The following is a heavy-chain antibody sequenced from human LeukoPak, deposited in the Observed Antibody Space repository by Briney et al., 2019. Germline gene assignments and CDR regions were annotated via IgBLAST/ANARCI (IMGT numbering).Heavy chain of an antibody. CDR3: ASDLSSGWYYFDY. V-gene: IGHV1-69*06. J-gene: IGHJ4*02. D-gene: IGHD6-19*01. Sequence: TVKVSCKASGGTFSSYAISWVRDPPGQGLGWMGGVIPIFGTANYAQKFQGRVKITADKSTSTAYMELSSLRSEDPAAYSCASDLSSGWYYFDYWGQGTLVTVSS. CDR1: GGTFSSYA. CDR2: VIPIFGTA.